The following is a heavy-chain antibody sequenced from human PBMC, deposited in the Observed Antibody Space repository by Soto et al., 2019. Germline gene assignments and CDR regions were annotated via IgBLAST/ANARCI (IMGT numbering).Heavy chain of an antibody. V-gene: IGHV3-74*01. J-gene: IGHJ4*02. CDR3: VRTSLVVAAATREDY. Sequence: EVQLVESGGGLVQPGESLRLSCAASGFTFSSYWMHWVRQAPGKGLVWVSRINSDGSSTSYAGSVKGRFTISRENAKNTRYLQMNSLRAEDTAVYYCVRTSLVVAAATREDYWGQGTLVTVS. D-gene: IGHD2-15*01. CDR2: INSDGSST. CDR1: GFTFSSYW.